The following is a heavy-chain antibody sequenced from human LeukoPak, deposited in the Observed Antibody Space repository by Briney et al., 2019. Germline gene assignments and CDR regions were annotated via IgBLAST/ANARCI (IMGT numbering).Heavy chain of an antibody. J-gene: IGHJ5*02. Sequence: GESLEISCKGSGYSFTSYWIGWVRQLPGKGLEWMGIIYPGDSDTRYSPSFQGQVTISADKSISTAYLQWSSLKASDTAMYYCARADCSSTSCYWANPVITGFDPWGQGTLVTVSS. V-gene: IGHV5-51*01. CDR3: ARADCSSTSCYWANPVITGFDP. CDR2: IYPGDSDT. CDR1: GYSFTSYW. D-gene: IGHD2-2*01.